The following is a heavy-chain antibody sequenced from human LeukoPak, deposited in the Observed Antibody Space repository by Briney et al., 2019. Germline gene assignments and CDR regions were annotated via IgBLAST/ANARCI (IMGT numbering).Heavy chain of an antibody. Sequence: PGGSLRLSCAASGFTFSSYSMHWVRPAPPKGLEWVASISSSSSYIYYADSVKGRFTISRDNAKNSLYLQMNSLRAEDTAVYYCARDHQDDGYNYPFFDYWGQGTLVTVSS. CDR3: ARDHQDDGYNYPFFDY. D-gene: IGHD5-24*01. J-gene: IGHJ4*02. CDR2: ISSSSSYI. V-gene: IGHV3-21*01. CDR1: GFTFSSYS.